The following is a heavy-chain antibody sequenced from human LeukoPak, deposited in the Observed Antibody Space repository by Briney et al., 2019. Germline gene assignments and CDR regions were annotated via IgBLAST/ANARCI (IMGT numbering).Heavy chain of an antibody. J-gene: IGHJ6*03. Sequence: GESLKISCKASGYTFTNYWIGWVRQMPGKGLEWMGIIYSDDSDTKYSPSFQGQVTISVDESISTAYLQWSSLKASDTATYYCARHEVGGDSSSGYEYYYYMDVWGKGTAVTVSS. CDR2: IYSDDSDT. D-gene: IGHD3-3*01. CDR1: GYTFTNYW. CDR3: ARHEVGGDSSSGYEYYYYMDV. V-gene: IGHV5-51*01.